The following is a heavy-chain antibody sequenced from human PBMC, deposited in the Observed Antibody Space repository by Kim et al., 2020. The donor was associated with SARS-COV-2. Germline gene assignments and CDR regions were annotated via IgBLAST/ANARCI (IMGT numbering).Heavy chain of an antibody. CDR2: INHSGST. V-gene: IGHV4-34*01. Sequence: SETLSLTCAVYGGSFSGYYWSWIRQPPGKGLEWIGEINHSGSTNYNPSLKSRVTISVDTSKNQFSLKLSSVTAADTAVYYCARWGYCTGGVCYTLRNYF. CDR1: GGSFSGYY. D-gene: IGHD2-8*02. J-gene: IGHJ4*01. CDR3: ARWGYCTGGVCYTLRNYF.